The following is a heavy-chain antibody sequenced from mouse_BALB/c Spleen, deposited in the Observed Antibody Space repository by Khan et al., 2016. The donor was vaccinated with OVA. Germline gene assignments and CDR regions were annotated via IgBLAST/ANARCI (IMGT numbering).Heavy chain of an antibody. J-gene: IGHJ4*01. V-gene: IGHV1-4*01. CDR3: ARSPPLSLGDY. Sequence: QVQLKQSGAELAKPGASVKMSCKASGYTFTDYYIHWVKQRPGQGLEWIGYINPSTGYTEYNQKFKDKATLTADKSSSTAYMQLNSLTSEDSAVYYCARSPPLSLGDYWGQGTSVTVSS. D-gene: IGHD3-3*01. CDR1: GYTFTDYY. CDR2: INPSTGYT.